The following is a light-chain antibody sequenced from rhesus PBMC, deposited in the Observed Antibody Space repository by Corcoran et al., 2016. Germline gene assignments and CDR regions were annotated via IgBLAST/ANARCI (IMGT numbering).Light chain of an antibody. CDR2: AAS. CDR1: QGISSW. V-gene: IGKV1-18*01. CDR3: PQGYNTPWT. J-gene: IGKJ1*01. Sequence: DIQMTQSPSSLSASVGDKVTITCRASQGISSWFAWYQQKPGNAPKLLIDAASSLQSGVPSRFRGRGSGTDYTLNISSLQPEDFATYYWPQGYNTPWTFGQGTKVEIK.